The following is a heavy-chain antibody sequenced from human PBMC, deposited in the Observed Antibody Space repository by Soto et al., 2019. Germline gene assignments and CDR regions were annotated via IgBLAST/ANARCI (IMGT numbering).Heavy chain of an antibody. CDR3: ARPVGYCSGGSCPQDWFDP. Sequence: SETLSLTCTVSGGSISSSSYYWGWIRQPPGKGLEWIGSIYYSGSTYYNPSLKSRVTISVDTSKNQFSLKRSSVTAADTAVYYCARPVGYCSGGSCPQDWFDPWGQGTLVTVSS. CDR2: IYYSGST. V-gene: IGHV4-39*01. J-gene: IGHJ5*02. D-gene: IGHD2-15*01. CDR1: GGSISSSSYY.